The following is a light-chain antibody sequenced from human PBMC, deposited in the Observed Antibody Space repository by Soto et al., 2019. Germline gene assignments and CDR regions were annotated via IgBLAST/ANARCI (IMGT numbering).Light chain of an antibody. CDR3: QQYYDVPVT. CDR2: WAS. Sequence: DIVMPQSPDSLTVSLGERATINCKASQPVLRSSNNKNHLAWYQQKPTQSPKMLISWASTRESGVPDRFSGSGSGTEFTLTISSLQAEDAAVYYCQQYYDVPVTFGQGTRLEIK. CDR1: QPVLRSSNNKNH. V-gene: IGKV4-1*01. J-gene: IGKJ5*01.